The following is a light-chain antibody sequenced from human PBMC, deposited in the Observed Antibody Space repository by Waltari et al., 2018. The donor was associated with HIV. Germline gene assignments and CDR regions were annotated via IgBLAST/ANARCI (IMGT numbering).Light chain of an antibody. Sequence: QSALTQPRSVSGSPGQSVTISCTGTSSDVGGYNYVSWYQQHPGKAPKLMIYDVSKRPSGVPDRFSGSKSGNTASLTISGLQAEEEADYYCCSYAGSYTFPVVFGGGTKLTVL. V-gene: IGLV2-11*01. CDR2: DVS. CDR3: CSYAGSYTFPVV. J-gene: IGLJ2*01. CDR1: SSDVGGYNY.